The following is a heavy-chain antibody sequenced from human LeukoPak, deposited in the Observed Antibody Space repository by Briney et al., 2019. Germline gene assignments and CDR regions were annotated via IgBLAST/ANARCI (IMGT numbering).Heavy chain of an antibody. Sequence: PGGSLRLSCAASGFTISGFFMTWVRQAPGKGLEWVANIKEDGSEKYYVDSVRGRFTISRDNAKNSLYLQMNNLRAVDTAVYYCARPFGNGWFLRDYWGRGTLVTVSS. V-gene: IGHV3-7*01. CDR3: ARPFGNGWFLRDY. J-gene: IGHJ4*02. CDR2: IKEDGSEK. D-gene: IGHD6-19*01. CDR1: GFTISGFF.